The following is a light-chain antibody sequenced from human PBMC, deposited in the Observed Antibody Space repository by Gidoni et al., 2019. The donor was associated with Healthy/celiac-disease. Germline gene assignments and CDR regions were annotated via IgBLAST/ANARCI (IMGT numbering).Light chain of an antibody. CDR1: QSINSW. CDR2: QAS. CDR3: QQYNSYPWT. J-gene: IGKJ1*01. Sequence: DIQMPQSPSTLSASVGHSVNITCRASQSINSWLAWYQQKPGKAPKLLIYQASSLESRVPTRFSGSGSGTEFTLTISSLHPDDFATYYCQQYNSYPWTFGQGTKVEIK. V-gene: IGKV1-5*03.